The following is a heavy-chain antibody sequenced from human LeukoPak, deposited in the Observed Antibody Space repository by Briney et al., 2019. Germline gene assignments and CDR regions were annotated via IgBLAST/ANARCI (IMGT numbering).Heavy chain of an antibody. CDR1: GFTFDDYA. J-gene: IGHJ3*02. D-gene: IGHD6-19*01. Sequence: PGGSLRLSCAASGFTFDDYAMHWVRQAPGKGLEWVSGISWNSGSIGYADSVKGRFTISRDNAKNSLYLQMNSLRAEDMALYYCTTAVAVDDDAFDIWGQGTMVTVSS. V-gene: IGHV3-9*03. CDR3: TTAVAVDDDAFDI. CDR2: ISWNSGSI.